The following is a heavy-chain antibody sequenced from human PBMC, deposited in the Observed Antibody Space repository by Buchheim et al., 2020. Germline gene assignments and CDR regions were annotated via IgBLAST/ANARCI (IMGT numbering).Heavy chain of an antibody. V-gene: IGHV4-39*07. CDR2: ISHSGNT. CDR1: GGSIGSSSYY. D-gene: IGHD2-2*01. CDR3: ARDTYAYAWFFY. J-gene: IGHJ4*02. Sequence: QLQLQESGPGLVKPSETLSLTCTVFGGSIGSSSYYWGWVRQPPGKGLEWMGSISHSGNTYYNPSLKRRVTISVDTSKTQLSLRMGSVTAADTAVYYCARDTYAYAWFFYWGQGTL.